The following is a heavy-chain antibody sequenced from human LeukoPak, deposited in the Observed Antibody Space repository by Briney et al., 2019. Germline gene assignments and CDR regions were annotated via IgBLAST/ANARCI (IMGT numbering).Heavy chain of an antibody. CDR1: AFTFSTSA. CDR2: IIVGSGAT. CDR3: AAELYGVYTDCCTFHL. V-gene: IGHV1-58*01. Sequence: SVKVSCKTSAFTFSTSAVQWVRQSRGQRLEWIGWIIVGSGATNYAQSLQGRFTITRDMSTNTAYMELSSLGSEDSAVYYCAAELYGVYTDCCTFHLSGQGTLVTVSS. D-gene: IGHD4-17*01. J-gene: IGHJ3*01.